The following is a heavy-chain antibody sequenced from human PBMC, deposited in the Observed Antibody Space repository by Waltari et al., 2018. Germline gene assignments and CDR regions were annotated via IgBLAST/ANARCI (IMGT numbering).Heavy chain of an antibody. D-gene: IGHD3-3*02. CDR1: GDPFAIHA. CDR3: ARTSLLAVDGLNHY. J-gene: IGHJ4*02. Sequence: QVQLVQSGAEVKKPGASVKVSCKASGDPFAIHAISWVGQAPGQGLEWMGWISVYNGNTNYAQKFQDRVTMTTDTSTSTAYMELRSLRSDDTAVYYCARTSLLAVDGLNHYWGQGTLVTVSS. CDR2: ISVYNGNT. V-gene: IGHV1-18*01.